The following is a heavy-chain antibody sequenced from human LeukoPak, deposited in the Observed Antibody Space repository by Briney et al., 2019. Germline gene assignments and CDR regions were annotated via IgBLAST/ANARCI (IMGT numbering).Heavy chain of an antibody. Sequence: SETLSLTCTVSGSSISNYYWSWIRQSPGKGLEWIGYIYYSGSTNYNPSLKSRVTISIDTSKNQFSLKLSSVTAADTAVYYCARKGGYYDSSGYYYDYDAFDIWGQGTMVTVSS. V-gene: IGHV4-59*01. CDR1: GSSISNYY. CDR3: ARKGGYYDSSGYYYDYDAFDI. CDR2: IYYSGST. J-gene: IGHJ3*02. D-gene: IGHD3-22*01.